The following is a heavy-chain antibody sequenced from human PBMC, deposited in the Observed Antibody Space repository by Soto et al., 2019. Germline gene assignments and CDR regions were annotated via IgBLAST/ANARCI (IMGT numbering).Heavy chain of an antibody. J-gene: IGHJ3*02. D-gene: IGHD7-27*01. CDR3: ARDLHPLNGEQDAFDI. V-gene: IGHV6-1*01. CDR1: GDSVSSSSAA. CDR2: TYYRSRWYH. Sequence: QVQLQQSGPRLVKPSQTLSLSCAISGDSVSSSSAAWNWLRQSPSRGLEWLGRTYYRSRWYHDYTVSVEGRISLSPDTSKNQFSLHLTSVTPEDTAVYYCARDLHPLNGEQDAFDIWGQGTMVAVSS.